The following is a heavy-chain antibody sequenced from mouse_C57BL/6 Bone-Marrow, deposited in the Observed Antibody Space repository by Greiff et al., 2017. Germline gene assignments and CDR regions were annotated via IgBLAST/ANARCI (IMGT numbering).Heavy chain of an antibody. Sequence: QVQLQQSGAELARPGASVKLSCKASGYTFTSYGISWVKQRTGQGLEWIGEIYPSSGNTYYNEKFKGKATLTADKSSSTAYMELRSLTAEDSEVYFCARKDGDFDYWGQGTTLTVSS. CDR1: GYTFTSYG. V-gene: IGHV1-81*01. CDR2: IYPSSGNT. CDR3: ARKDGDFDY. D-gene: IGHD1-1*01. J-gene: IGHJ2*01.